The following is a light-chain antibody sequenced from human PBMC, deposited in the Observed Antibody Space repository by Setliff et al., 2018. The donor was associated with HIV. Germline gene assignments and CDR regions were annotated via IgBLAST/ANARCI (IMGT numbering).Light chain of an antibody. CDR1: NSNIGAGYD. CDR2: GNN. Sequence: QSVLAQPPSVSGAPGQTVTISCSGNNSNIGAGYDVHWYQQLPGTAPKVLIYGNNNRPSGVPDRFSGSKSGTSASLAITGLQAGDEADYYCQSYDSGLSASVFGGGTKVTVL. CDR3: QSYDSGLSASV. V-gene: IGLV1-40*01. J-gene: IGLJ3*02.